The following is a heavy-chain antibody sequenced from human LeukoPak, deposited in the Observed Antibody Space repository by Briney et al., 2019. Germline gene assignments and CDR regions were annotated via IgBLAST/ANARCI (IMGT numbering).Heavy chain of an antibody. J-gene: IGHJ3*02. CDR3: ARGRVAVAGPPAFDI. CDR1: GYTFTSYD. Sequence: GASMKVSCKASGYTFTSYDINWVRQATGQGLEWMGWMNPNSGNTGYAQKFQGRVTMTRNTSISTAYMELSSLRSEDTAVYYCARGRVAVAGPPAFDIWGQGTMVTVSS. D-gene: IGHD6-19*01. V-gene: IGHV1-8*01. CDR2: MNPNSGNT.